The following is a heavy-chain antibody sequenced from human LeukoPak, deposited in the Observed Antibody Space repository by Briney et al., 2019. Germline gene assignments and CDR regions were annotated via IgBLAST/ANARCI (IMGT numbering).Heavy chain of an antibody. V-gene: IGHV4-39*07. Sequence: PSETLSLTCTVSGGSISSGDYYWSWIRQPPGKGLEWIGEINHSGSTNYNPSLKSRVTISVDTSKNQFSLKLSSVTAADTAVYYCARGRQNYSWNPLRMSAFDIWGQGTMVTVSS. J-gene: IGHJ3*02. CDR3: ARGRQNYSWNPLRMSAFDI. CDR2: INHSGST. D-gene: IGHD1-1*01. CDR1: GGSISSGDYY.